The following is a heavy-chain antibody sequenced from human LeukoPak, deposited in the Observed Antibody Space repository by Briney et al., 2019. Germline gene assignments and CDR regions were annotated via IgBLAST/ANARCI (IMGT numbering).Heavy chain of an antibody. J-gene: IGHJ3*02. CDR3: ARTYYDFWSGYPDAFDI. CDR1: GFTFSSYS. V-gene: IGHV3-21*04. D-gene: IGHD3-3*01. CDR2: ISSSSSYI. Sequence: GGSLRLSCAASGFTFSSYSMNWVRQAPGKGLEWVSSISSSSSYIYYADSVKGRFTISRDNAKNSLYLQMNSLRAEDTAVYYCARTYYDFWSGYPDAFDIWGQGTMVTVSS.